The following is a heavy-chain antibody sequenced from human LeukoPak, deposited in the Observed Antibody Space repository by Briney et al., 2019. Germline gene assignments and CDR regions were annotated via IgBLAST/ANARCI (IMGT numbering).Heavy chain of an antibody. CDR1: GGSISSGGYY. CDR2: IYCSGST. J-gene: IGHJ4*02. Sequence: SETLSLTCTVSGGSISSGGYYWSWIRQHPGKGLEWIGYIYCSGSTYYNPSLKSRVTISVDTSKNQFSLKLSSVTAADTAVYYCARGGANYGSGSYYGNWGQGTLVTVSS. CDR3: ARGGANYGSGSYYGN. V-gene: IGHV4-31*03. D-gene: IGHD3-10*01.